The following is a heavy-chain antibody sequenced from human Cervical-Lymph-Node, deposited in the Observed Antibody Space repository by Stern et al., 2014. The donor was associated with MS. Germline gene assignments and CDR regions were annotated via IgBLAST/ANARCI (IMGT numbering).Heavy chain of an antibody. CDR2: IYYSGST. J-gene: IGHJ6*02. CDR1: GGSISSYY. V-gene: IGHV4-59*01. Sequence: QLQLQESGPGLVKPSETLSLTCTVSGGSISSYYWSWIRQPPGKGLEWIGYIYYSGSTNYNPSLKSRVTISVDTSKNQFSLKLSSVTAADTAVYYCASSSSWYLNYYYYYGMDVWGQGTTVTVSS. CDR3: ASSSSWYLNYYYYYGMDV. D-gene: IGHD6-13*01.